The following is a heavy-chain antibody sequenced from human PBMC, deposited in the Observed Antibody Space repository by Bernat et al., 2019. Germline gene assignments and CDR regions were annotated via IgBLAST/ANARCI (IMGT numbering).Heavy chain of an antibody. V-gene: IGHV4-59*01. J-gene: IGHJ3*02. CDR2: IYYSGNT. CDR1: GGSISGYF. Sequence: QVQLQESGPGLVKPSETLSLTCTVSGGSISGYFWSWLRQPPGKGLEWIGHIYYSGNTNYNPSLNSRVTISLDTSKNQFSLKLSSVTAADTAVYYCARDGPLGELFLDIWSPGTMVTVSS. CDR3: ARDGPLGELFLDI. D-gene: IGHD3-16*01.